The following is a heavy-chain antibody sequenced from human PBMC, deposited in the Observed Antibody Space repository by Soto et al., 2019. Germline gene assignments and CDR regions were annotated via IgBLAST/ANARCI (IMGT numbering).Heavy chain of an antibody. Sequence: PGGSLRLSCAASGFTFSSYAMSWVRQAPGKGLEWVSAISGSGGSTYYADSVKGRFTISRDNSKNTLYLQMNSLRAEDTAVYYCAQAMEGPIVVVPAAINYYYYGMDVWGQGTTVTVSS. CDR2: ISGSGGST. CDR3: AQAMEGPIVVVPAAINYYYYGMDV. J-gene: IGHJ6*02. CDR1: GFTFSSYA. V-gene: IGHV3-23*01. D-gene: IGHD2-2*01.